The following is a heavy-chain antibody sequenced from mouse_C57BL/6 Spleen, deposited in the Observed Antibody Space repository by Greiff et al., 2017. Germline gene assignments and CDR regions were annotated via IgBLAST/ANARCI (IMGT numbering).Heavy chain of an antibody. CDR2: IYPRSGNT. Sequence: VQLQQSGAELARPGASVKLSCKASGYTFTSYGISWVKQRTGQGLEWIGEIYPRSGNTYYNEKFKGKATLTADKSSSTAYMELRSLTSEDSAVYFCADGGWDGDWYCDVWGTGTTVTVSS. D-gene: IGHD4-1*01. CDR3: ADGGWDGDWYCDV. J-gene: IGHJ1*03. V-gene: IGHV1-81*01. CDR1: GYTFTSYG.